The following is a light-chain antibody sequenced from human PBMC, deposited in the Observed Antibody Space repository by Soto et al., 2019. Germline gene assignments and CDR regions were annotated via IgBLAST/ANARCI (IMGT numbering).Light chain of an antibody. CDR2: DAS. V-gene: IGKV1-33*01. Sequence: QMTQSPSSLSASVGDRVTITCQASQDITKSLNWFQQKPGKAPALLIYDASNLETGVPSNFSGSGSGTDFTFTISSLQPEHIATYYCQQFHDLPFTFGPGTKVELK. CDR3: QQFHDLPFT. CDR1: QDITKS. J-gene: IGKJ3*01.